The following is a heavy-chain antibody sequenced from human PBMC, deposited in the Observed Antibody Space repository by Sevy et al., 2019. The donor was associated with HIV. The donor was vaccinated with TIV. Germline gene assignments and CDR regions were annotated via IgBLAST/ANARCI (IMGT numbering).Heavy chain of an antibody. V-gene: IGHV3-48*01. J-gene: IGHJ4*02. CDR3: ARERLYSNYVEY. Sequence: GGSLRLSCAASGFNFDLYNMNWVRQAPGKGLEWVSFITSSGNAIYYADSVKGRFTISRDNAQNSLSLQMNNLTAEDTAVYYCARERLYSNYVEYWGQGSLVTVSS. CDR2: ITSSGNAI. D-gene: IGHD4-4*01. CDR1: GFNFDLYN.